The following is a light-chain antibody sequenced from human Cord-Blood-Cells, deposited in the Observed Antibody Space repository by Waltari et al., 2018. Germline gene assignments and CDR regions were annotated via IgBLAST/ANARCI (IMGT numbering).Light chain of an antibody. CDR2: DVS. J-gene: IGLJ1*01. CDR3: CSYAGSYNYV. CDR1: SSDVGGYNY. Sequence: SALTQPRSVSGSPGQSVTISCTGTSSDVGGYNYVSWYQQHPDKAPNIMIYDVSKRPSGVPDRFSGSKSGNTASLTISGLQAEDEADYYCCSYAGSYNYVFGTGTKVTVL. V-gene: IGLV2-11*01.